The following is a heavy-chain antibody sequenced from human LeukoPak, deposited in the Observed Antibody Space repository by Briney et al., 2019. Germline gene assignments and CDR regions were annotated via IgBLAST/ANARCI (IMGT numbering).Heavy chain of an antibody. CDR3: ARDYKIPQQYCSITSCYLFDY. CDR2: ISAYNGNT. CDR1: GYTFTSYG. Sequence: ASVKVSCKASGYTFTSYGISWVRQAPGQGLEWMGWISAYNGNTNYAQKLQGRVTMTTDTSTSTAYMELRSLRSDDTAVYYCARDYKIPQQYCSITSCYLFDYWGQGTLVTVSS. D-gene: IGHD2-2*01. J-gene: IGHJ4*02. V-gene: IGHV1-18*01.